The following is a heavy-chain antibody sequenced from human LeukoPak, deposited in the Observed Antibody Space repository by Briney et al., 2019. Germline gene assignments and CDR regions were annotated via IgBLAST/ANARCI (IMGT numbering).Heavy chain of an antibody. CDR1: GFTFSSHG. Sequence: GRSLRLSCAASGFTFSSHGMHWVRQAPGKGLEWVAVISYDGSNKYYADSVKGRFTISRDNSKNTLYLQMNSLRAEDTAVYYCAKDRRYCSGGSCLFYYYGMDVWGQGTTVTVSS. D-gene: IGHD2-15*01. CDR2: ISYDGSNK. J-gene: IGHJ6*02. CDR3: AKDRRYCSGGSCLFYYYGMDV. V-gene: IGHV3-30*18.